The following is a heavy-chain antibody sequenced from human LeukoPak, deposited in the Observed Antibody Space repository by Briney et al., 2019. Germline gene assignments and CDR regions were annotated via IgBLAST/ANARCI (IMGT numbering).Heavy chain of an antibody. D-gene: IGHD3-10*01. Sequence: GASVKVSCKASGYTFTGYYMHWVRQAPGQGLEWMGWINPNSGGSNSAQKFQGRVTMTRDTSITTAYMELSRLTSDDAAVYYCARGQGYFGEFDFDCWGQGTLVTVSS. CDR1: GYTFTGYY. CDR2: INPNSGGS. J-gene: IGHJ4*02. V-gene: IGHV1-2*02. CDR3: ARGQGYFGEFDFDC.